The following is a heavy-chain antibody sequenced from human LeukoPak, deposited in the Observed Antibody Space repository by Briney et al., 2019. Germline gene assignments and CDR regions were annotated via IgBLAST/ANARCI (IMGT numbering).Heavy chain of an antibody. CDR2: ISWNSGSI. CDR1: GFTFDDYA. J-gene: IGHJ4*02. V-gene: IGHV3-9*01. D-gene: IGHD1-26*01. CDR3: AKDRDSGSSYVDY. Sequence: GRSLRLSCAASGFTFDDYAMHWVRQAPGKGLEWVSGISWNSGSIGYADSVKGRFTIFRDNAKNSLYLQMNSLRAEDTALYYCAKDRDSGSSYVDYWGQGTLVTVSS.